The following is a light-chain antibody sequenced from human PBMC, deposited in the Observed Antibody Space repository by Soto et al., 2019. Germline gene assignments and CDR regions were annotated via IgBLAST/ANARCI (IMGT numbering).Light chain of an antibody. J-gene: IGLJ1*01. CDR3: SSYANINTRACV. V-gene: IGLV2-14*01. Sequence: QSVLTQPASVSGSPGQSITISCTGTSGDIGSYNRVSWYQQHPGKAPKLIIYEVTDRPSGVSNRVSGYKSGNTASLTISGLQAEDEAEYYCSSYANINTRACVFGTGTKLTVL. CDR2: EVT. CDR1: SGDIGSYNR.